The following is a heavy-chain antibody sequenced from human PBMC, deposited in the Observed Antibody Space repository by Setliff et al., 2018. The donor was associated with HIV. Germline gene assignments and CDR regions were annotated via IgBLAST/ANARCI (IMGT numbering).Heavy chain of an antibody. CDR1: GYSFSNHW. CDR3: ARHRIDISLLVVQDPGPFDL. V-gene: IGHV5-51*01. Sequence: GESLKISCTGSGYSFSNHWIGWVRQMPGRGLEWVAIIYPQDSDTRYSPSFEGHVTISADTSRYTAYLQWRALRASDTALYYCARHRIDISLLVVQDPGPFDLWGRGTMVTVS. D-gene: IGHD3-3*02. CDR2: IYPQDSDT. J-gene: IGHJ3*01.